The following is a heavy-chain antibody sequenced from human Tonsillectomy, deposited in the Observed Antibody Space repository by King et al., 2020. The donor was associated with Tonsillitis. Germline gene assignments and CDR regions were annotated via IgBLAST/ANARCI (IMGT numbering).Heavy chain of an antibody. Sequence: VQLVESGGGVVQPGRSLRLSCAASGFTFSSYAMHWVRQAPGKGLEWVAVISYDGSNKYYADSVKGRFTISRDNSKNTLYLQMNSLRAEDTAVYYCARGHTTSPYYLDYWGQGTLVTVSS. CDR3: ARGHTTSPYYLDY. CDR1: GFTFSSYA. CDR2: ISYDGSNK. V-gene: IGHV3-30-3*01. D-gene: IGHD1-1*01. J-gene: IGHJ4*02.